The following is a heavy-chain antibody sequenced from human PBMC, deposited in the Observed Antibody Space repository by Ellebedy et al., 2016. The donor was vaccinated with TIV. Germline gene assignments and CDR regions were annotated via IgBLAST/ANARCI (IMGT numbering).Heavy chain of an antibody. V-gene: IGHV3-73*01. J-gene: IGHJ4*02. CDR3: TRWVEMAGNPFDY. Sequence: GESLKISXAASGFTFSGSAMHWVRQASGKGLEWVGRIRNKANDYATAYAASVKGRFIVSRDDSKNTAYLQMNSLKTEDTAVYYCTRWVEMAGNPFDYWGRGTLVTVSS. CDR2: IRNKANDYAT. CDR1: GFTFSGSA. D-gene: IGHD5-24*01.